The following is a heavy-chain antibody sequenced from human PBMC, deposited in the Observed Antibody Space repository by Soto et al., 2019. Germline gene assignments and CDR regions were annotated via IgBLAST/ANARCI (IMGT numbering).Heavy chain of an antibody. Sequence: SGPTLVNPTQTLTLTCTFSGFSLSTSGMCVSWIRQPPGKALGWLALIDWDDDKYYSTSLKTRLTISKDTSKNQVVLTMTNMDPVDTATYYCARVVVVTAIPRRSSSGMDVRGQANTVTVSS. CDR3: ARVVVVTAIPRRSSSGMDV. V-gene: IGHV2-70*01. J-gene: IGHJ6*02. CDR1: GFSLSTSGMC. D-gene: IGHD2-21*02. CDR2: IDWDDDK.